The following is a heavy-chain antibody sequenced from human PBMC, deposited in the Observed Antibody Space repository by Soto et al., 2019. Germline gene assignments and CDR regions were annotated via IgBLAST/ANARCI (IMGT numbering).Heavy chain of an antibody. CDR3: AKDQNWGSSWYYFDY. CDR2: ISGSGGST. CDR1: GFTFSSYA. V-gene: IGHV3-23*01. J-gene: IGHJ4*02. D-gene: IGHD6-13*01. Sequence: GGSLRLSCAASGFTFSSYAMSWVRQAPGKGLEWVSAISGSGGSTYYADSVKGRFTISRDNSKNTLYLQMNSLRAEDTAVYYCAKDQNWGSSWYYFDYWGQGTLVTVSS.